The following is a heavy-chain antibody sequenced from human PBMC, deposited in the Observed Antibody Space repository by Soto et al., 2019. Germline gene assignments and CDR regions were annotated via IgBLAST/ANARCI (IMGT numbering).Heavy chain of an antibody. Sequence: EVQLVESGGGLVQPGGSLRLSCAASGLTVSTNPMSWVRQAPGKGLEWVSVIYTGGGTHYADSVKGRFTISRDNSKNTVNPEMNSLRPEDTAVYYCARDGSGHWGQGTLVTVSS. J-gene: IGHJ4*02. V-gene: IGHV3-66*01. CDR1: GLTVSTNP. CDR2: IYTGGGT. CDR3: ARDGSGH.